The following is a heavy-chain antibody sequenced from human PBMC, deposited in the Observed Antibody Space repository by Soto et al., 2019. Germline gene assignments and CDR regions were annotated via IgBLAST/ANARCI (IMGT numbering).Heavy chain of an antibody. Sequence: PSETLSLTCTVSGGSISSSSYYWGWIRQPPGKGLEWIGSIYYSGSTYYNPSLKSRVTISVDTSKNQFSLKLSSVTAADTAVYYCAGRYCSGGSCSLPFDYWGQGTLVTVSS. CDR2: IYYSGST. CDR1: GGSISSSSYY. CDR3: AGRYCSGGSCSLPFDY. J-gene: IGHJ4*02. D-gene: IGHD2-15*01. V-gene: IGHV4-39*01.